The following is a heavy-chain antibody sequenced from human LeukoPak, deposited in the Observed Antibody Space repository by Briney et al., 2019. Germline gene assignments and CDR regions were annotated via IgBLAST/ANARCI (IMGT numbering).Heavy chain of an antibody. V-gene: IGHV3-48*03. CDR2: ISSSGSTI. CDR3: ARAHAVATIYESYYYYGMDV. D-gene: IGHD5-12*01. J-gene: IGHJ6*02. CDR1: GFTFSSYE. Sequence: AGSLRLSCAASGFTFSSYEMNWVRQAPGKGLEWVSYISSSGSTIYYADSVKGRFTISRDNAKNSLYLQMNSLRAEDTAVYYCARAHAVATIYESYYYYGMDVWGQGTTVTVSS.